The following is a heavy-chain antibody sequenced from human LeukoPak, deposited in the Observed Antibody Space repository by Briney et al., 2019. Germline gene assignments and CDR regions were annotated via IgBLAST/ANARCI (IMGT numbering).Heavy chain of an antibody. D-gene: IGHD2-2*01. CDR1: GFTFSSYS. J-gene: IGHJ4*02. V-gene: IGHV3-23*01. CDR3: AKVNWCSASCADA. Sequence: GGSLRLSCAASGFTFSSYSMNWVRQAPGKGLEWVSGISGDADRTHYAGSVKGRFTISRDNSKNTLSLQMNSLRAEDTAVYYCAKVNWCSASCADAWGQGTLVTVSS. CDR2: ISGDADRT.